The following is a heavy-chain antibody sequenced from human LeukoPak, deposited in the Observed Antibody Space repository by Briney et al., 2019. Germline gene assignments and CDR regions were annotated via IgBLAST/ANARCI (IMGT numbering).Heavy chain of an antibody. CDR1: GGTFSSYA. Sequence: SVKVSCKASGGTFSSYAISWVRQAPGKGLEWMGGIIPIFGTANYAQKFQGRVTITTDESTSTAYMELSSLRSEDTAVYYCARGVYCSSTSCLSPLPWYFDLWGRGTLVTVSS. V-gene: IGHV1-69*05. CDR2: IIPIFGTA. CDR3: ARGVYCSSTSCLSPLPWYFDL. J-gene: IGHJ2*01. D-gene: IGHD2-2*01.